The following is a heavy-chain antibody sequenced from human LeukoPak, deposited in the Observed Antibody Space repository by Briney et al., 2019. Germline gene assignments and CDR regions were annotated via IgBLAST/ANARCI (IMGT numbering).Heavy chain of an antibody. CDR2: ISYDGSNK. D-gene: IGHD3-10*01. J-gene: IGHJ3*02. CDR3: ARGGRFGERAAFDI. Sequence: GGSLRLSCAASGFTFSSYAMHWVRQAPGKGLEWVAVISYDGSNKYYADSVKGRFTISRDNSKNTLYPQMNSLRAEDTAVYYCARGGRFGERAAFDIWGQGTMVSVSS. V-gene: IGHV3-30-3*01. CDR1: GFTFSSYA.